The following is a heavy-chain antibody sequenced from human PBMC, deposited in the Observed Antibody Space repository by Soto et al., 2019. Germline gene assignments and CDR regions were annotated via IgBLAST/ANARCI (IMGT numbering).Heavy chain of an antibody. J-gene: IGHJ4*02. Sequence: QVQLVQSGAEVKKPGSSVKVSCKASGVTFSSYAISWVRQAPGQGLEWMGGAIPIFGTANYAQKLQGRVTSTADESTSTASMEMSSLRSEDTAVYYCARIITGATTGVCDYWGQGTLVTVSS. D-gene: IGHD1-20*01. CDR1: GVTFSSYA. CDR2: AIPIFGTA. CDR3: ARIITGATTGVCDY. V-gene: IGHV1-69*01.